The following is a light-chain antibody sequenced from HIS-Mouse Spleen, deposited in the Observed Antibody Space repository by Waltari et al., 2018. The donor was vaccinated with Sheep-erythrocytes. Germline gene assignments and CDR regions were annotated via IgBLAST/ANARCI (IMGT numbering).Light chain of an antibody. CDR3: SSYAGSNNWV. V-gene: IGLV2-11*01. Sequence: QSALTQPRSVSGSPGQSVTISCTGTSSDVGGYNYVSWYQQHPGKAPKLMIYDVSRRPSVVPDRFSGSKSGNTASLTVSGLQAEDEADYYCSSYAGSNNWVFGGGTKLTVL. J-gene: IGLJ3*02. CDR1: SSDVGGYNY. CDR2: DVS.